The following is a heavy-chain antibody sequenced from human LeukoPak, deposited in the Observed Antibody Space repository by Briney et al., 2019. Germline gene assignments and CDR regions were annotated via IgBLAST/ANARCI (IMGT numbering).Heavy chain of an antibody. J-gene: IGHJ4*02. CDR2: IYHSGST. V-gene: IGHV4-38-2*02. CDR3: ARDGSSSFDY. Sequence: SETLSLTCTVSGYSISSGYYWGWIRQPPGKGLEWIGSIYHSGSTYYNPSLKSRVTISVDTSKNQFSLKLSSVTAADTAVYYCARDGSSSFDYWGQGTLVTVSS. CDR1: GYSISSGYY. D-gene: IGHD6-13*01.